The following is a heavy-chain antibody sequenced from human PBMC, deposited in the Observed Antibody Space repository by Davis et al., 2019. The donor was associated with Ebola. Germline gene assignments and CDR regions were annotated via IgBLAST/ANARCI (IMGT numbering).Heavy chain of an antibody. CDR2: ISGSGGFT. CDR1: GFSVSNNY. CDR3: AKDPYCISSSCPRDC. J-gene: IGHJ4*02. D-gene: IGHD2-2*01. V-gene: IGHV3-23*01. Sequence: PGGSLRLSCAVSGFSVSNNYMSWVRQSPGKGLEWVSGISGSGGFTYYTDSVKGRFTVSRDNSKNTLYLQMNSLRAEDTAVYYCAKDPYCISSSCPRDCWGQGTLVTVSS.